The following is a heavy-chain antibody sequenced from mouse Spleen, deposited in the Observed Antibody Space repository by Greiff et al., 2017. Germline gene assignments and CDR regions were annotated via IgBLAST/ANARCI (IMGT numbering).Heavy chain of an antibody. CDR2: INYDGSST. J-gene: IGHJ2*01. CDR3: ARDDPYYSNYLDY. V-gene: IGHV5-16*01. D-gene: IGHD2-5*01. CDR1: GFTFSDYY. Sequence: EVKLMESEGGLVQPGSSMKLSCTASGFTFSDYYMAWVRQVPEKGLEWVANINYDGSSTYYLDSLKSRFIISRDNAKNILYLQMSSLKSEDTATYYCARDDPYYSNYLDYWGQGTTLTVSS.